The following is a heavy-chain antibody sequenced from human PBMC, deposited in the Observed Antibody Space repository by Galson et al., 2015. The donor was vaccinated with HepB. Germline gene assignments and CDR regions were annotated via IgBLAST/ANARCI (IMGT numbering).Heavy chain of an antibody. D-gene: IGHD3-10*01. J-gene: IGHJ1*01. V-gene: IGHV3-30*14. CDR3: ARVQSSLYGSGSLFFQH. CDR2: ISYDGSNK. CDR1: GFTFSSYA. Sequence: SLRLSCAAYGFTFSSYAMHWVRQAPGKGLEWVAVISYDGSNKYYADSVKGRFTISRDNSKNTLYLQMNSLRAEDTAVYYCARVQSSLYGSGSLFFQHWGQGTLVTVSS.